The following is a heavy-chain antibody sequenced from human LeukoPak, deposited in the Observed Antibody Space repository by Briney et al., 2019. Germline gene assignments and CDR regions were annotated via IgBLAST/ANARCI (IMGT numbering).Heavy chain of an antibody. CDR2: IYYSGST. V-gene: IGHV4-59*08. D-gene: IGHD1-1*01. CDR3: ARIDWNDVTPGWFDP. CDR1: GGSISSYY. Sequence: PSETLSLTCTVSGGSISSYYWSWIRQPPGKGLEWIGYIYYSGSTNYNPSLKSRVTISVDTSKNQFSLKLSSVTAADTAVYYCARIDWNDVTPGWFDPWGQGTLVTVSS. J-gene: IGHJ5*02.